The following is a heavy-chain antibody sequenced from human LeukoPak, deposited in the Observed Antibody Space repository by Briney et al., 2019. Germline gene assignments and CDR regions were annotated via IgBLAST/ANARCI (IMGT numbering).Heavy chain of an antibody. CDR3: ARGGEGYHFGSASQDY. Sequence: SETLSLTCTVSGGSISSYYWSWIRQPPGKGLEWIGYIYYSGSTNDNPSLKNRVTISVDTSRNQFSLKLTSVTAVDTAIYYCARGGEGYHFGSASQDYWGQGTLVTVSS. J-gene: IGHJ4*02. D-gene: IGHD3-10*01. CDR2: IYYSGST. CDR1: GGSISSYY. V-gene: IGHV4-59*12.